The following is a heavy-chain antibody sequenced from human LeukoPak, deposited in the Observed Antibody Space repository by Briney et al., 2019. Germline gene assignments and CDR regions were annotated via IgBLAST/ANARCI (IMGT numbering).Heavy chain of an antibody. Sequence: PSETLSVTCTVSDGSISSRTFYWGWIRQPPGRGLEWIGSIKSGDTTYYNASLKSRVTMLVDTSKKQVSLEVSSVTAADTAVYYCARQRAWFGEWAFDYWGRGTLVTVSS. CDR1: DGSISSRTFY. V-gene: IGHV4-39*01. CDR3: ARQRAWFGEWAFDY. D-gene: IGHD3-10*01. CDR2: IKSGDTT. J-gene: IGHJ4*02.